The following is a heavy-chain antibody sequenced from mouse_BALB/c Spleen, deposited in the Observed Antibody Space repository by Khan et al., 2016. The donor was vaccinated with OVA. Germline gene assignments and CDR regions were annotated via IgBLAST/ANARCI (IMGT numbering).Heavy chain of an antibody. CDR3: TRSGYSTVAY. Sequence: QVQLKESGAELVKPGASVKLSCKASGYTFTSYYMYWVKQRPGQGLEWIGEITPSDGDTNFNEKFKSKATLTVDKSSSTVYMQLSSLTSEDSAVYYCTRSGYSTVAYWGQGTLVTVSA. CDR1: GYTFTSYY. J-gene: IGHJ3*01. V-gene: IGHV1S81*02. D-gene: IGHD2-5*01. CDR2: ITPSDGDT.